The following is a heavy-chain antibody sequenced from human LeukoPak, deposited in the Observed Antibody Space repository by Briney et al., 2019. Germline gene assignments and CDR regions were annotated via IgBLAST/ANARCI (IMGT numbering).Heavy chain of an antibody. J-gene: IGHJ4*02. Sequence: ASVKVSCKASGYTFTGYHMHWVRRAPGQGLEWMGRINPNSGDTNYARKFQGRVTMTRDTSISTAYMELSRLRSDDTAVYHCARDYCSSTSCLFDYWGQGALVTVSS. CDR2: INPNSGDT. V-gene: IGHV1-2*06. CDR1: GYTFTGYH. CDR3: ARDYCSSTSCLFDY. D-gene: IGHD2-2*01.